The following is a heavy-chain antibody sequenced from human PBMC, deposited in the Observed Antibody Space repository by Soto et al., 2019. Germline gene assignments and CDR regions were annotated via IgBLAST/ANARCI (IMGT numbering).Heavy chain of an antibody. CDR1: GVTFTSSA. CDR2: IVVDSGNT. V-gene: IGHV1-58*02. CDR3: AASTGIPPYFDY. Sequence: GASVKVSCKASGVTFTSSAMQWVRQARGQRLEWIGWIVVDSGNTNYAQKFQERVTITRDMSTSTAYMELSSLRSEDTAVYYCAASTGIPPYFDYWGQGTLVTVS. J-gene: IGHJ4*02. D-gene: IGHD3-10*01.